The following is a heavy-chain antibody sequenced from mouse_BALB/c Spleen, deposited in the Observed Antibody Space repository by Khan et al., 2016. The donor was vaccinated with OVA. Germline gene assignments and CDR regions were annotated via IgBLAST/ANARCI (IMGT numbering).Heavy chain of an antibody. CDR3: VRNYYYDEGLTY. J-gene: IGHJ3*01. Sequence: QVQLQQSGPGLVQPSQSLSITCTVSGFSLSSYGVHWVRQSPGKGLEWLGVIWSGGVTDYNAAFISRLSISKDNSKSQAFLKMNSLQANDTAIYYCVRNYYYDEGLTYWGQGTLVTVSA. CDR2: IWSGGVT. D-gene: IGHD2-4*01. CDR1: GFSLSSYG. V-gene: IGHV2-2*02.